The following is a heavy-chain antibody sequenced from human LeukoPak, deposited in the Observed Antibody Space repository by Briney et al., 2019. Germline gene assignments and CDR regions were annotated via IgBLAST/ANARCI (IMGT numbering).Heavy chain of an antibody. CDR1: GGSFSGYY. J-gene: IGHJ4*02. CDR2: INHSGST. V-gene: IGHV4-34*01. D-gene: IGHD6-13*01. CDR3: ARGWNSSSWYDY. Sequence: SETLSVTCAVYGGSFSGYYWSWIRQPPGKGLEWIGEINHSGSTNYNPSLKSRVTISVDTSKNQFSLKLSSVTAADTAVYYCARGWNSSSWYDYRGQGTLVTVSS.